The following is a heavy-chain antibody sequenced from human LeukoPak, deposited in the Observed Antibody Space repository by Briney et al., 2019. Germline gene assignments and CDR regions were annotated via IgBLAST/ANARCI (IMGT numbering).Heavy chain of an antibody. Sequence: SQTLSLTCSVSGASTTNSRYYWVWLRQPPGKGLEWIGSVSYKGVTYYGPSFRSRFAISIDTSRDQFSLSLASVTAADTAVYYCATLTMSGLGIIPPASWGQGTLVTVSS. CDR3: ATLTMSGLGIIPPAS. V-gene: IGHV4-39*01. CDR1: GASTTNSRYY. D-gene: IGHD3/OR15-3a*01. CDR2: VSYKGVT. J-gene: IGHJ5*02.